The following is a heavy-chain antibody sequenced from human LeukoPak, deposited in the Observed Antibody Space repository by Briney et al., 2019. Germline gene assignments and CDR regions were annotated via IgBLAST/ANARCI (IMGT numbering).Heavy chain of an antibody. J-gene: IGHJ3*02. CDR1: GFTFSSYA. V-gene: IGHV3-23*01. CDR3: TKGRDSSNWYATRDALDI. D-gene: IGHD6-13*01. CDR2: ISGSGGST. Sequence: GGSLRLSCAASGFTFSSYAMSWVRQAPGKGLEWVSAISGSGGSTYYADSVKGRFTISRDNSKNTRYLQMNSLRAEDTAVYYCTKGRDSSNWYATRDALDIWGQGTMVTVSS.